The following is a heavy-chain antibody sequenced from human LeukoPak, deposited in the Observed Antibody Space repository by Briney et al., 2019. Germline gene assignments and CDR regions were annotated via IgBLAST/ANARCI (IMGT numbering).Heavy chain of an antibody. J-gene: IGHJ6*02. D-gene: IGHD3-10*01. CDR1: GFTFGDYA. V-gene: IGHV3-9*01. CDR2: ITWNTFRT. Sequence: PGGSLRLSCAASGFTFGDYAMHWVRQVPGKGLEWVSGITWNTFRTDYGESVKGRFIISRDNARNSLYLQMNNLKEEDTALYYCAKDSRKWSGETQYYGMDVWGQGTTVIVTS. CDR3: AKDSRKWSGETQYYGMDV.